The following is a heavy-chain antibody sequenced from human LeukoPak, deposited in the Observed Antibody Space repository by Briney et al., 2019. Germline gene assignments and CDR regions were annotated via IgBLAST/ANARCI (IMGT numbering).Heavy chain of an antibody. Sequence: SQTLSLTCTVSGGSISSGSYYRSWIRQPAGKGLEWIGRIYTSGSTNYNPSLKSRVTISVDTSKNQFSLKLSSVTAADTAVYYCARSGYSYGPLTLGYMDVWGKGTTVTVSS. V-gene: IGHV4-61*02. D-gene: IGHD5-18*01. CDR3: ARSGYSYGPLTLGYMDV. CDR2: IYTSGST. CDR1: GGSISSGSYY. J-gene: IGHJ6*03.